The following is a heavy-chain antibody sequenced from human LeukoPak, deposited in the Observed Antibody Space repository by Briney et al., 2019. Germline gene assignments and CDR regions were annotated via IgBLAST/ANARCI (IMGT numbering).Heavy chain of an antibody. D-gene: IGHD3-22*01. CDR2: ISGDGGST. J-gene: IGHJ4*02. Sequence: GGSLRLSCAASGFTFDDYAMHWVRQAPGKGLEWVSLISGDGGSTYYADSVKGRFTISRDNSKNSLYLQMNSLRTEDTALYYCAKDSPRITMMWSYYSDYWGQGTLVTVSS. CDR1: GFTFDDYA. CDR3: AKDSPRITMMWSYYSDY. V-gene: IGHV3-43*02.